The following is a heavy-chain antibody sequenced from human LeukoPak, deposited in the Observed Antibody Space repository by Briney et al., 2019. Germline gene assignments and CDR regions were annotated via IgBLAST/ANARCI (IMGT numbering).Heavy chain of an antibody. CDR2: IYHSGST. CDR1: GYSISSGYY. Sequence: SETLSLTCTVSGYSISSGYYWGWIRQPPGKGLEWIGSIYHSGSTYYNPSLKGRVTISVDTSKNQFSLKLSSVTAADTAVYYCARVYGSGSYYNWFDPWGQGTLVTVSS. J-gene: IGHJ5*02. V-gene: IGHV4-38-2*02. CDR3: ARVYGSGSYYNWFDP. D-gene: IGHD3-10*01.